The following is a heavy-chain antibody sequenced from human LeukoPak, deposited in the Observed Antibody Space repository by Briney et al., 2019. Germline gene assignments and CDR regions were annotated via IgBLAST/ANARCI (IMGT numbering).Heavy chain of an antibody. D-gene: IGHD5-12*01. V-gene: IGHV3-30*03. CDR3: TTKLIRGNSGDDYDD. J-gene: IGHJ4*02. CDR1: GVTFSSDG. CDR2: ISSDGNDK. Sequence: RGSLRLSCAAPGVTFSSDGMHRGRQAPGKGLEWGALISSDGNDKLSGAPVKGRFPISRDHSQSPLYLQMNSLRAEDTAVYYCTTKLIRGNSGDDYDDWGPGTLVTVSS.